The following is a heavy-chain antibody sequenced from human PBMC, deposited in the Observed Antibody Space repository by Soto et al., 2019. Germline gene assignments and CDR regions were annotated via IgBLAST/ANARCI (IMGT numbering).Heavy chain of an antibody. CDR1: GFTFSSYG. CDR3: ARDGVVVVPAAMLFDY. V-gene: IGHV3-33*01. Sequence: GGSLRLSCAASGFTFSSYGMHWVRQAPGKGLEWVAVIWYDGSNKYYADSVKGRFTISRDNSKNTLYLQMNSLRAEDTAVYYCARDGVVVVPAAMLFDYWGQGTLVTVSS. D-gene: IGHD2-2*01. CDR2: IWYDGSNK. J-gene: IGHJ4*02.